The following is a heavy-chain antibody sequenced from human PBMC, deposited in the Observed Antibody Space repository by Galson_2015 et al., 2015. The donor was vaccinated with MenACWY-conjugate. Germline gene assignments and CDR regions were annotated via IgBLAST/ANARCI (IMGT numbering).Heavy chain of an antibody. V-gene: IGHV3-15*01. Sequence: SLRLSCAASGFTFSNAWMSWVRQAPGKGLEWVGRIKSKTDGGTTDYAAPVKGRFTISRDDSKNTLYLQMNSLKTEDTAVYYCTTHTTVTYEDAFDIWGQGTMVTVSS. CDR3: TTHTTVTYEDAFDI. CDR1: GFTFSNAW. D-gene: IGHD4-17*01. CDR2: IKSKTDGGTT. J-gene: IGHJ3*02.